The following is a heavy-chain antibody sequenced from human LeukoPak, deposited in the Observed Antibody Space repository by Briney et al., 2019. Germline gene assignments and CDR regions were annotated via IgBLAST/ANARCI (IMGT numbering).Heavy chain of an antibody. CDR3: ARESPRSYYDSSGYYFDY. J-gene: IGHJ4*02. V-gene: IGHV3-66*01. D-gene: IGHD3-22*01. CDR2: IYSGGST. Sequence: GGSLRLSCAASGFTVSSNYMSWVRQAPGKGLEWVSVIYSGGSTYYADSVKGRFTISRDNSKNTLYLQMNSLRAEDTAVYYCARESPRSYYDSSGYYFDYWGQGTLVTVSS. CDR1: GFTVSSNY.